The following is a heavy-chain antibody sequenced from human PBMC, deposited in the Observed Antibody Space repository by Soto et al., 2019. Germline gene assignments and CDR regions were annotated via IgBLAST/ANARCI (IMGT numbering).Heavy chain of an antibody. CDR2: IRANNAGGTT. CDR3: TADDVIQLWSPADH. D-gene: IGHD5-18*01. J-gene: IGHJ4*02. V-gene: IGHV3-15*01. Sequence: DVQLVESGGGLVKPGGSLRLSCAASGFIFSDAWMSWVRQAPGKGLEWVGRIRANNAGGTTDYTAPVKGRFTVSRDDSKKTVYLQMNSLKPEDTAVYYCTADDVIQLWSPADHWGQGTLVTVSS. CDR1: GFIFSDAW.